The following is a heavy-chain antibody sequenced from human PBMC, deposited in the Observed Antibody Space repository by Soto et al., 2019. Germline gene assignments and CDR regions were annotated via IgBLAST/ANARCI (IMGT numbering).Heavy chain of an antibody. D-gene: IGHD2-2*01. V-gene: IGHV1-8*01. CDR3: AREYCTSTRCYGPDY. Sequence: ASVKVSCKASGYTFTSYDINWVRQATGQGLEWMEWMNPNSGNTDYAQKFQGRVTMTTDTSTSTAYMELRGLSSDDTAVYYCAREYCTSTRCYGPDYWGQGTLVTVSS. J-gene: IGHJ4*02. CDR2: MNPNSGNT. CDR1: GYTFTSYD.